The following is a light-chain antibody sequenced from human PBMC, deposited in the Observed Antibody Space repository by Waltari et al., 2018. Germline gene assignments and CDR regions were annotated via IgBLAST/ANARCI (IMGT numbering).Light chain of an antibody. Sequence: DIVMTQSPDSLAVSLGGRASISSKSSQSVLKSSNNKNDFAWYQQKPGQPPKLLFYWASTRESGVPDRFSSSGSGTDFTLTISSLQAEDVAIYYCQQYYNAPLTFGGGTKVEIK. V-gene: IGKV4-1*01. CDR1: QSVLKSSNNKND. CDR2: WAS. J-gene: IGKJ4*01. CDR3: QQYYNAPLT.